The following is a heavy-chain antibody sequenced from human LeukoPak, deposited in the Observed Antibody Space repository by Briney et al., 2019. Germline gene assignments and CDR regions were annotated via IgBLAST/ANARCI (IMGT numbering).Heavy chain of an antibody. CDR3: AKDNSGSRNFDY. J-gene: IGHJ4*02. CDR1: GFTFSSYA. V-gene: IGHV3-23*01. D-gene: IGHD1-26*01. Sequence: PGGSLRLSCAASGFTFSSYAMSWVRQAPGKGLERVSAISGSGGNTYYADSVKGRFTISRDNSKNTLYLQMNSLRADDTAVYYCAKDNSGSRNFDYWGQGTLVTVSS. CDR2: ISGSGGNT.